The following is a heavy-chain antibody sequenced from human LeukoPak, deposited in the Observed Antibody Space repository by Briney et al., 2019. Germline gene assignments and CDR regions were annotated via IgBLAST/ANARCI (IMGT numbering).Heavy chain of an antibody. CDR2: IYSGGST. CDR3: ASAQQLVVMDV. V-gene: IGHV3-53*01. J-gene: IGHJ6*04. Sequence: GGSLRLSCAASGFTVSSNYMSWVRQAPGKGLEWVSVIYSGGSTYYADSVKGRFTISRDNSKNTLYLQMNSLRAEDTAVYYCASAQQLVVMDVWGKGTTVTVSS. CDR1: GFTVSSNY. D-gene: IGHD6-6*01.